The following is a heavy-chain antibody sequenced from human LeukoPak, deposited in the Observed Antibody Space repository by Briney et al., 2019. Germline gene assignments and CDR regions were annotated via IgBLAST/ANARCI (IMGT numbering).Heavy chain of an antibody. V-gene: IGHV1-69*04. J-gene: IGHJ4*02. CDR1: GGTFSSYA. CDR2: IIPILGIA. D-gene: IGHD3-3*01. Sequence: SVEVSCKASGGTFSSYAISWVRQAPGQGLEWMGRIIPILGIANYAQKFQGRVTITADKSTSTAYMELSSLRSEDTAVYYCVITYFGDYDFWSGYYNLGYWGQGTLVTVSS. CDR3: VITYFGDYDFWSGYYNLGY.